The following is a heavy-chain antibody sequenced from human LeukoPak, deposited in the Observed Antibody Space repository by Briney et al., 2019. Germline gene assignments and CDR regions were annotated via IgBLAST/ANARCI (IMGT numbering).Heavy chain of an antibody. Sequence: SETLSLTCTVSGGSISSSSYYWGWIRQPPGKGLEWIGSIYYSGSTYYNPSLKSRVTISVDTSKNQFSLKLSSVTAADTAVYYWARQTPTTENWFDPWGQGTLVTVSS. CDR1: GGSISSSSYY. D-gene: IGHD4-17*01. CDR3: ARQTPTTENWFDP. CDR2: IYYSGST. V-gene: IGHV4-39*01. J-gene: IGHJ5*01.